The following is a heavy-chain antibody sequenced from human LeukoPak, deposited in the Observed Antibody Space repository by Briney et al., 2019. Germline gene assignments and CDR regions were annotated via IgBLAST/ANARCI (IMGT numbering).Heavy chain of an antibody. Sequence: GGSLRLSCAASGFTFSSYSMNWVRQAPGKGLEWVSYISSSSSTIYYADSVKGRFTISRDNAKNSLYLQMNSLRAEDTAVYYCARDHCSSTSCYNYWGQGTLVTVSS. D-gene: IGHD2-2*01. V-gene: IGHV3-48*04. CDR3: ARDHCSSTSCYNY. CDR1: GFTFSSYS. J-gene: IGHJ4*02. CDR2: ISSSSSTI.